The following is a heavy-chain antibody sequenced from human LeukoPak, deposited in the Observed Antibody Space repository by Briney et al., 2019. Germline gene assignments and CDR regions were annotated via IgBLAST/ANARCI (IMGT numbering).Heavy chain of an antibody. CDR2: ISGDGGST. Sequence: GASLRLSCAASGFTFDEYGMHWVRQAPGKGLEWVSLISGDGGSTFYADSVKGRFTISRDNSKNSLYLQMNRLRTEDTALYYCAKDQWQAGGFDYWGQGTLVTVSS. CDR1: GFTFDEYG. J-gene: IGHJ4*02. CDR3: AKDQWQAGGFDY. D-gene: IGHD6-19*01. V-gene: IGHV3-43*02.